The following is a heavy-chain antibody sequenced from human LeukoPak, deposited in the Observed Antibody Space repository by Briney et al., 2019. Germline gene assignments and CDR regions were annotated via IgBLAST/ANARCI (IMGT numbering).Heavy chain of an antibody. CDR1: GGSISSYY. D-gene: IGHD6-19*01. Sequence: PSETLSLTCTVSGGSISSYYWSWIRRPPGKGLEWIGYIYYSGSTNYNPSLKSRVTISVDTSKNQFSLKLSSVTAADTAVYYCASTPRQQWLVWGWFDPWGQGTLATVSS. V-gene: IGHV4-59*01. CDR2: IYYSGST. J-gene: IGHJ5*02. CDR3: ASTPRQQWLVWGWFDP.